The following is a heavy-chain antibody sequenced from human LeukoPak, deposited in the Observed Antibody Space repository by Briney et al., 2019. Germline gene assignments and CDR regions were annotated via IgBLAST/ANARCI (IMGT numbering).Heavy chain of an antibody. Sequence: SVKVSCKASGGTFSSYAISWVRQAPGQGLEWMGRIIPILGIANYAQKFQGRVTITADKSTSTAYMELSSLRSEDTAVYYCARADYYGSGGYYNSFDYWGQGTLVTVSS. V-gene: IGHV1-69*04. J-gene: IGHJ4*02. D-gene: IGHD3-10*01. CDR1: GGTFSSYA. CDR2: IIPILGIA. CDR3: ARADYYGSGGYYNSFDY.